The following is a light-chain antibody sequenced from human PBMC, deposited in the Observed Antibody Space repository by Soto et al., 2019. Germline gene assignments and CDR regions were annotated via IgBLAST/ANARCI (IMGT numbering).Light chain of an antibody. J-gene: IGKJ2*01. CDR2: DAS. V-gene: IGKV1-5*01. CDR1: QTISNW. Sequence: DIQMTQSPSTLSASVGERVDITSRASQTISNWVAWYQQGPGTAPKLLIYDASTLGSGVPSRFSGRGSGTEFTLTISSLQPDDCATYYCQHYQSSRFTFGQGTKLEI. CDR3: QHYQSSRFT.